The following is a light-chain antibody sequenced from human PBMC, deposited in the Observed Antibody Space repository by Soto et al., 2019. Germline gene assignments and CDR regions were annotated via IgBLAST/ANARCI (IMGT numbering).Light chain of an antibody. CDR2: DTY. J-gene: IGKJ5*01. CDR1: QSVSSSY. V-gene: IGKV3-15*01. Sequence: ELVLTQSPATLSLSPGERATLSCGASQSVSSSYLAWYQQKPGQATRLIIYDTYTRATGIPARFSGSGSGTEFTLTISSLQSEDFAVYYCQQHNNWPPITCGQGTRLEIK. CDR3: QQHNNWPPIT.